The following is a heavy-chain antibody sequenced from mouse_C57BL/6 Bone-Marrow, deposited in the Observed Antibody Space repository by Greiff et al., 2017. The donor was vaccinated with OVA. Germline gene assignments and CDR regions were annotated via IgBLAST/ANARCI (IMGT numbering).Heavy chain of an antibody. CDR1: GFSFNTYA. V-gene: IGHV10-1*01. J-gene: IGHJ4*01. CDR3: VSAATVVASPYAMDY. Sequence: EVQVVESGGGLVQPKGSLKLSCAASGFSFNTYAMNWVRQAPGKGLEWVARIRSKSNNYATYYADSVKDRFTISRDDSESMLYLQMNNLKTEDTAMYYCVSAATVVASPYAMDYWGQGTSVTVSS. CDR2: IRSKSNNYAT. D-gene: IGHD1-1*01.